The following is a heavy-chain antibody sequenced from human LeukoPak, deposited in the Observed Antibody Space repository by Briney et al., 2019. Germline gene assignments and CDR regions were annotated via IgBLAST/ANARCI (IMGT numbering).Heavy chain of an antibody. V-gene: IGHV3-23*01. CDR1: GFTFSSYA. J-gene: IGHJ4*02. D-gene: IGHD4-11*01. Sequence: PGGSLRLSCAASGFTFSSYATSWVRQAPGKGLEWVSAISGSGGSTYYADSVKGRFTISRDNSKNTLYLQMNSLRAEDTAVYYCAKDLRYTVTLFDYWGQGTLVTVSS. CDR3: AKDLRYTVTLFDY. CDR2: ISGSGGST.